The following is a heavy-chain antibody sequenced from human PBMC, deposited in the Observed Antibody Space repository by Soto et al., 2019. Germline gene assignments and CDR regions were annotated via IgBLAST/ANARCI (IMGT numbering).Heavy chain of an antibody. V-gene: IGHV1-18*04. J-gene: IGHJ4*02. Sequence: ASVKVSCKASGYTFTSYGISWVRQAPGQGLEWMGWISAYNGNTNYAQKLQGRVTMTTDTSTITAYMELRSLRSDDTAVYYCARDTEVRFLEWLLPAAPFDYWGQGTLVTVSS. CDR3: ARDTEVRFLEWLLPAAPFDY. CDR2: ISAYNGNT. CDR1: GYTFTSYG. D-gene: IGHD3-3*01.